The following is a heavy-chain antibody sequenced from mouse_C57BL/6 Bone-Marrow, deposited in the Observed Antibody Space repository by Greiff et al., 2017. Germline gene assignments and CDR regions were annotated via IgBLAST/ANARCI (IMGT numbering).Heavy chain of an antibody. CDR2: IDPSDSYT. D-gene: IGHD1-1*01. J-gene: IGHJ3*01. CDR1: GYTFTSYW. V-gene: IGHV1-69*01. Sequence: VQLQQPGAELVMPGASVKLSCKASGYTFTSYWMHWVKQRPGQGLEWIGEIDPSDSYTNYNQKFKGKSTLTVDKSSSTAYMQLSSLTSEDSAVYYCAREGGGSSLFAYWGQGTRVTVSA. CDR3: AREGGGSSLFAY.